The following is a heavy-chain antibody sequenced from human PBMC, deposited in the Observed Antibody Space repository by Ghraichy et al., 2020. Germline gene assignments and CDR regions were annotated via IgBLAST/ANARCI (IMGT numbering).Heavy chain of an antibody. CDR1: GFTFSSYG. V-gene: IGHV3-33*01. CDR2: IWYDGSNK. D-gene: IGHD6-13*01. Sequence: GGSLRLSCAASGFTFSSYGMHWVRQAPGKGLEWVAVIWYDGSNKYYADSVKGRFTISRENSKNTLYLQMNSLRAEDTAVYYCARVYSSSWYRLFTTGYWGQGTLVTVSS. CDR3: ARVYSSSWYRLFTTGY. J-gene: IGHJ4*02.